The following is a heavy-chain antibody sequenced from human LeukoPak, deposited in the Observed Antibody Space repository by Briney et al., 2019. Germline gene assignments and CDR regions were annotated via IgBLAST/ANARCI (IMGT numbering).Heavy chain of an antibody. D-gene: IGHD1-1*01. Sequence: PGESLKISCKGYGYSFTSYWIGWVRQMPGKGLEWMGIIYRSDSDTRYSPSFQGQVTISVDNSITTAYLQWSSLKASDTAMYYCARRGTFDAFDIWGQGTMVTVSS. CDR2: IYRSDSDT. V-gene: IGHV5-51*01. CDR3: ARRGTFDAFDI. J-gene: IGHJ3*02. CDR1: GYSFTSYW.